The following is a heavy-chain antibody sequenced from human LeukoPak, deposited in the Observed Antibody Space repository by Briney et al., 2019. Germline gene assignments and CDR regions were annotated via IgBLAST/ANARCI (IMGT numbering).Heavy chain of an antibody. D-gene: IGHD4-17*01. CDR2: ISSSSRYT. V-gene: IGHV3-11*06. CDR3: ARAVSTVTTFGY. Sequence: GGSLRLSCAASGFTFRDYYMSWVRQAPGKGVGGVSYISSSSRYTNYADSVKGRFTISRDNAKNSLYLQMNSLGAKDTAVYYCARAVSTVTTFGYWGQGTLVTVSS. CDR1: GFTFRDYY. J-gene: IGHJ4*02.